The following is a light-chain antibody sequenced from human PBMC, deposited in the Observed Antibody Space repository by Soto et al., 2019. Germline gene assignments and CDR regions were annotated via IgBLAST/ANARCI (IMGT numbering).Light chain of an antibody. V-gene: IGKV3-20*01. CDR2: GAS. CDR1: QSVSSNY. Sequence: EIGLTQSPGTLSLSPGERATLSCRASQSVSSNYLAWYQQKPGQAPRLLIYGASSRATGISDRFSGSGSGTDFTLTISRLEPEDLRVYYCQQYASSPRTFGQGTNVEI. J-gene: IGKJ1*01. CDR3: QQYASSPRT.